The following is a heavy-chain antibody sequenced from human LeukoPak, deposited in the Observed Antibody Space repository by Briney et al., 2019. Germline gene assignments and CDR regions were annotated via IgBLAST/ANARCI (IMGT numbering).Heavy chain of an antibody. J-gene: IGHJ4*02. V-gene: IGHV3-30-3*01. CDR2: ISYDGSNK. CDR1: GFTFSSYA. CDR3: ARDDGATLDY. D-gene: IGHD1-26*01. Sequence: PGGSLRLSCSASGFTFSSYAMHWVRQAPGKGLEWEAVISYDGSNKYYADSVKGRFTISRDNSKNTLYLQMNSLRAEDTAVYYCARDDGATLDYWGQGTLVTVSS.